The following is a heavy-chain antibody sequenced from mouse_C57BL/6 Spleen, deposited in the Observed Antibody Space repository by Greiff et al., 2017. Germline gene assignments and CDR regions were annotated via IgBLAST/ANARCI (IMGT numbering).Heavy chain of an antibody. J-gene: IGHJ3*01. CDR1: GFNIKNTY. CDR3: APTMRGSAWFAY. D-gene: IGHD2-10*01. CDR2: IDPANGNT. Sequence: EVKLQQPVAELVRPGASVKLSCTASGFNIKNTYMHWVKQRPEQGLEWIGRIDPANGNTKYAPKFQGKATITADTSSNTAYLQLSSLTSEDTAIYYWAPTMRGSAWFAYWGQGTLVTVSA. V-gene: IGHV14-3*01.